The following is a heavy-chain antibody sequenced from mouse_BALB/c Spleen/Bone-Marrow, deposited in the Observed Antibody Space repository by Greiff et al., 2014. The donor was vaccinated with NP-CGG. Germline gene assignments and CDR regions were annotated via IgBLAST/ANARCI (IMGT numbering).Heavy chain of an antibody. CDR2: IHYSGST. Sequence: VQLQQSGPDLVKPSQSLSLTCTVTGYSITSGYSWHWIGQFPGNKLEWMGYIHYSGSTNYNPSLKSRISITRDTSKNQFFLQLNSVTTEDTATYYCARSRRQLGLPFDYWGQGTTLTVSS. J-gene: IGHJ2*01. D-gene: IGHD3-2*01. CDR3: ARSRRQLGLPFDY. CDR1: GYSITSGYS. V-gene: IGHV3-1*02.